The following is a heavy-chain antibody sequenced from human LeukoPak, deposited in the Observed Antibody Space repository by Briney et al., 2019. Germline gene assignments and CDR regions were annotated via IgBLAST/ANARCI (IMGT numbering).Heavy chain of an antibody. J-gene: IGHJ4*02. V-gene: IGHV3-74*01. CDR1: GFTFSNYW. CDR3: ARDITLTRGGRSDY. D-gene: IGHD3-10*01. Sequence: GGSLRLSCAASGFTFSNYWMYWVRQASGKGLVWVSRINSDGKTTNYADSVKGRFTISRDNAKNTLYLQMNSLRAEDTAVYYCARDITLTRGGRSDYWGQGTLVTVSA. CDR2: INSDGKTT.